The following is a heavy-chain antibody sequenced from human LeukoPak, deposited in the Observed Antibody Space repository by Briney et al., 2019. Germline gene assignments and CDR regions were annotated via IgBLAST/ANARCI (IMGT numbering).Heavy chain of an antibody. J-gene: IGHJ4*02. Sequence: ASVKVSCKASGYTFTSYYMHWVRQAPGQGLEWMGWINPNSGGTNYAQKFQGRVTMTRDTSISTAYMELSRLRSDDTAVYYCARASYYYDSSGYPGYCFDYWGQGTLVTVSS. CDR1: GYTFTSYY. CDR3: ARASYYYDSSGYPGYCFDY. CDR2: INPNSGGT. V-gene: IGHV1-2*02. D-gene: IGHD3-22*01.